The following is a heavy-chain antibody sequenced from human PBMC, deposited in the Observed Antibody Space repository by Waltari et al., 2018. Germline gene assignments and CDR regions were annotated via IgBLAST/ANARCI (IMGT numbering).Heavy chain of an antibody. CDR1: ELTFSTHW. Sequence: EVQLVESGGGLVQPGGSLRLSCAASELTFSTHWLDWARQAPGKGLVWVSRMKTDGTSISYADSVRGRFIISRDSAKNAYYLQMSSLRVEDTAVYYCTMNPGYWGQGTAVTVSS. CDR3: TMNPGY. J-gene: IGHJ4*02. V-gene: IGHV3-74*01. CDR2: MKTDGTSI.